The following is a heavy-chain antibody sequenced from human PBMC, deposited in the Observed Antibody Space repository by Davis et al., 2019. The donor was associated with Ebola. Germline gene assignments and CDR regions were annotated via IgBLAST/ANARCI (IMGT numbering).Heavy chain of an antibody. CDR2: IHHSGTT. D-gene: IGHD2-15*01. J-gene: IGHJ4*02. Sequence: PSETLSLTCTVSGGSISSGGYYWTWIRQHPGKGLEWIGYIHHSGTTYYNPSLKSRVTMSVDTSKNQFSLKLKSVTAADTAVYYCARSGMIAATGFDNWGQGTLVTVSS. CDR1: GGSISSGGYY. V-gene: IGHV4-31*03. CDR3: ARSGMIAATGFDN.